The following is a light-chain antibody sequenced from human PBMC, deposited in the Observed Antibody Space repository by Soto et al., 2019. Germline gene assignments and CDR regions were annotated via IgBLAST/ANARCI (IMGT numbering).Light chain of an antibody. CDR1: SSDVGGYNY. J-gene: IGLJ1*01. V-gene: IGLV2-8*01. Sequence: QSALTQPPSASGSPGQSVTISCTGTSSDVGGYNYVSWYQHHPGKAPKLMIYEVSQRPSGVPDRFSGSKSGNTASLTVSGLQAEDEADYYCSSYAGSLYVFGTGTKLTVL. CDR3: SSYAGSLYV. CDR2: EVS.